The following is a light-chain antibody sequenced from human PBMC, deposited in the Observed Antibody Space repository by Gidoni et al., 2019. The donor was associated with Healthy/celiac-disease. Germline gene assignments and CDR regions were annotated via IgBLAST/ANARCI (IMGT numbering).Light chain of an antibody. CDR1: QSVSSSY. J-gene: IGKJ3*01. Sequence: EIVLTQSPGTLSLSPGERATLSCRASQSVSSSYLAWYQQKPGPAPRLLIYGASSRATGIPDRFSGSGSGTDFTLTISRLEPEDFAVYYCQQYGSLGITFGPGTKVDIK. CDR3: QQYGSLGIT. V-gene: IGKV3-20*01. CDR2: GAS.